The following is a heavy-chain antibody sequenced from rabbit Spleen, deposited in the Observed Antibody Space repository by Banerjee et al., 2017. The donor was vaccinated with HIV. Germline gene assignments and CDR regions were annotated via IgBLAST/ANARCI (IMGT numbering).Heavy chain of an antibody. CDR1: GFSFNSGYD. CDR2: VYAGSSGST. J-gene: IGHJ4*01. Sequence: QSLEESGGGLVKPGASLTLTCKASGFSFNSGYDMCWVRQAPGKGLEWIACVYAGSSGSTYSATWAKGRFTISKTSSTTVTLQMTSLTAADTATYFCARGDFESPYYRVINLWGPGTLVTVS. D-gene: IGHD1-1*01. CDR3: ARGDFESPYYRVINL. V-gene: IGHV1S40*01.